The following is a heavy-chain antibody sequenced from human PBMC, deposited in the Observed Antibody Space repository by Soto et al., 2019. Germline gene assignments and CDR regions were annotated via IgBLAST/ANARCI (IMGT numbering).Heavy chain of an antibody. Sequence: EVQLVESGGGLVQPGGSLRLSCAASRFTFSNYWMSWVRQAPGKGLEWVANINKDGSEKYCVDSVKGRFTISRDNAKNSLYLKMNSLRAEDTAVYYCARDGVISGWRYYFDYWSQGTLVTVSS. CDR3: ARDGVISGWRYYFDY. CDR1: RFTFSNYW. CDR2: INKDGSEK. V-gene: IGHV3-7*01. J-gene: IGHJ4*02. D-gene: IGHD6-19*01.